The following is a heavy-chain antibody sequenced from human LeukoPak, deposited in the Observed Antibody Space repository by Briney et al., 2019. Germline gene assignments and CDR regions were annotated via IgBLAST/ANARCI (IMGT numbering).Heavy chain of an antibody. CDR3: AQEAINGNSISDAFAI. CDR1: GFTFSIYA. D-gene: IGHD2/OR15-2a*01. Sequence: GGSLRLSCAASGFTFSIYAMSWVRQAPGKGLEWVSLIGGGGLEIYYTDSVKGRFTISRDNSKNTLFLQMNSLRADDTAVYYCAQEAINGNSISDAFAIWGQGTMVTVSP. V-gene: IGHV3-23*01. J-gene: IGHJ3*02. CDR2: IGGGGLEI.